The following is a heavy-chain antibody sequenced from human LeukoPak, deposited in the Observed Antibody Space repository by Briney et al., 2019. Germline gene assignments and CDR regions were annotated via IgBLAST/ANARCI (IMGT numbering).Heavy chain of an antibody. V-gene: IGHV1-2*02. CDR2: INPMNGDT. CDR1: GYTLTGYH. D-gene: IGHD3-22*01. Sequence: ASVKVSCKASGYTLTGYHVQWVRQAPGQGLEWMGWINPMNGDTNYAQKFQGRVTMTRDTSINTAYMELRSLISDDTAVYYCARGVAAYTQYADSGGYDWGQGTLVIVSS. J-gene: IGHJ4*02. CDR3: ARGVAAYTQYADSGGYD.